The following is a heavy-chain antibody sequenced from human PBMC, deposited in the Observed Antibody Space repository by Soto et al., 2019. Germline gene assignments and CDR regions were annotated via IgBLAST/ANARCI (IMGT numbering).Heavy chain of an antibody. CDR2: INHSGST. CDR1: GGSFSGYY. J-gene: IGHJ5*02. V-gene: IGHV4-34*01. Sequence: SETLSLTCAVYGGSFSGYYWSWIRQPPGKGLEWIGEINHSGSTNYNPSLKSRVTISVDTSKNQFSLKLSSVTAADTAVYYCARYAYFTIFGVPRRYWFDPWGQGTLVTVSS. D-gene: IGHD3-3*01. CDR3: ARYAYFTIFGVPRRYWFDP.